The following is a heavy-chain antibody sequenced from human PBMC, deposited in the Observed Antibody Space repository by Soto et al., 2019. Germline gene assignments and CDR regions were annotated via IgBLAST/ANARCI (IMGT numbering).Heavy chain of an antibody. Sequence: GGSLRLSCAASGVTFSSFAMHWGRQAAGKGVEWVARLSYPGNDKYYEDSAKGRFITSRDSSKNSLKLQMNSLRAEDTAVYYCASSGGTTFDDWGQGTPVTVYS. CDR1: GVTFSSFA. CDR2: LSYPGNDK. V-gene: IGHV3-30*03. CDR3: ASSGGTTFDD. J-gene: IGHJ4*02. D-gene: IGHD1-1*01.